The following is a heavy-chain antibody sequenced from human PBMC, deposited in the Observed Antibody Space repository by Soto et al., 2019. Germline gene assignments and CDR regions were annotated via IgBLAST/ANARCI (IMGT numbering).Heavy chain of an antibody. CDR2: TRNKANSYTT. CDR3: ARGAYWYFDI. Sequence: EVQLVESGGGLVQPGGSLRLSCAASGFTFSDHYMDWVRQAPGKGLEWVGRTRNKANSYTTEYAASVKGRFTISRDDSNTSLNMQMNRLKTEDTAVYYCARGAYWYFDIWGRGTLVNVSS. J-gene: IGHJ2*01. CDR1: GFTFSDHY. V-gene: IGHV3-72*01.